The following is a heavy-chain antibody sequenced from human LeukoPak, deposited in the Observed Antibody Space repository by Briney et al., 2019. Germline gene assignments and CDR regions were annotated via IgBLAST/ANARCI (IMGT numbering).Heavy chain of an antibody. CDR2: INHSGST. CDR1: GGSFSGYY. D-gene: IGHD3-22*01. J-gene: IGHJ4*02. V-gene: IGHV4-34*01. Sequence: SETLSLTCAVYGGSFSGYYWSWIRQPPGKGLEWIGEINHSGSTNYNPSLKSRVTISVDTSKNQFSLNLSFVTAADTAVYYCARVHSSGFVDYWGQGTLVTVSS. CDR3: ARVHSSGFVDY.